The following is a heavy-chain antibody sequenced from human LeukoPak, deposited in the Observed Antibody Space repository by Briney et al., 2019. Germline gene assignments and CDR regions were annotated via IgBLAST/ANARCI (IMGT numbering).Heavy chain of an antibody. CDR2: MKQSGTP. CDR3: ASRPFLYGFRTYFDN. V-gene: IGHV4-34*01. Sequence: SETLSLTCAVYGGSFSAFHRNWIRQSQATGLEWLGEMKQSGTPRYNPSLQSRVTISVDKSKNQFSLNVRSVTAADTAVYYCASRPFLYGFRTYFDNWAQGTLVTVSS. D-gene: IGHD3-10*01. J-gene: IGHJ4*02. CDR1: GGSFSAFH.